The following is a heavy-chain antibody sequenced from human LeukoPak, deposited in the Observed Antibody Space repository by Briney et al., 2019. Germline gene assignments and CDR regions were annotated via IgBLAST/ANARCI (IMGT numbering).Heavy chain of an antibody. Sequence: GTLRLSCAASGFTFSSYGMSWVRQAPGKGLEWLSTISTGGGSTYYADSVKGRFTISRDNSKNTLYLQMNSLRAEDTAVYYCAKGTNYYGSGSYGAFDIWGQGTMVTVSS. V-gene: IGHV3-23*01. CDR3: AKGTNYYGSGSYGAFDI. CDR2: ISTGGGST. J-gene: IGHJ3*02. CDR1: GFTFSSYG. D-gene: IGHD3-10*01.